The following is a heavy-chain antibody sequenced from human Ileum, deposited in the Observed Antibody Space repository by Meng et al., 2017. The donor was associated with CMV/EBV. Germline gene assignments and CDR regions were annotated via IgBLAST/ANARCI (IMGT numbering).Heavy chain of an antibody. CDR2: ISPDETEK. Sequence: GGSLRLSCEASGSTLSGYWLSWVRQAPGKGLEWVAHISPDETEKNYVDPVKGRFTISRDDAKNSLSLQMSSLRADDTALYYCTRGGFRPEHWGQGTLVTVSS. D-gene: IGHD6-6*01. CDR3: TRGGFRPEH. CDR1: GSTLSGYW. V-gene: IGHV3-7*01. J-gene: IGHJ4*02.